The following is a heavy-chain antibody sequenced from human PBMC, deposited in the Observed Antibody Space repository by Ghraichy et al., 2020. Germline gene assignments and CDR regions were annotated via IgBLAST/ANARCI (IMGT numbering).Heavy chain of an antibody. D-gene: IGHD4-17*01. J-gene: IGHJ6*02. V-gene: IGHV1-58*01. CDR1: GFTFTSSA. CDR2: IVVGSGNT. Sequence: SVKVSCKASGFTFTSSAVQWVRQARGQRLEWIGWIVVGSGNTNYAQKFQERVTITRDMSTSTAYMELSSLRFEDTAVYYCASELRLYYYYGMDVWGQGTTVTVSS. CDR3: ASELRLYYYYGMDV.